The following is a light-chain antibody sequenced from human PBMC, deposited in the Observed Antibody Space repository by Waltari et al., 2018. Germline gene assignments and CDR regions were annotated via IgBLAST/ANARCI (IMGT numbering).Light chain of an antibody. J-gene: IGLJ2*01. CDR2: AVS. V-gene: IGLV2-23*02. CDR3: SSYAGSSKGV. Sequence: QSALTQPASVSGSPGQSNTISCTGTSSDVGTYKRVSWYQQHPGKAPKLRIYAVSKRPSGVSDRFSGSKSGDMASLTISGLQPEDEAEYFCSSYAGSSKGVFGGGTKVTVL. CDR1: SSDVGTYKR.